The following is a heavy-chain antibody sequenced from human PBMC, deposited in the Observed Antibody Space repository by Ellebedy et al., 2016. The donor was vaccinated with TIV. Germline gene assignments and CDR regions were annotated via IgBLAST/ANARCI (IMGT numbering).Heavy chain of an antibody. CDR3: ARDSKMVKIAAAIIDY. J-gene: IGHJ4*02. Sequence: PGGSLRLSCAASGFTFSSYGMHWVRQAPGKGLEWVAVIWYDGSNKYYADSVKGRFTISRDNSKNTLYLQMNSLRAEDTAVYYCARDSKMVKIAAAIIDYWGQGTLVTVSS. D-gene: IGHD6-13*01. CDR2: IWYDGSNK. V-gene: IGHV3-33*01. CDR1: GFTFSSYG.